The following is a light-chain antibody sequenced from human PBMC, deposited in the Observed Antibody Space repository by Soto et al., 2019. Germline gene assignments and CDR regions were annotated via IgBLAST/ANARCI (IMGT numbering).Light chain of an antibody. CDR2: AAS. CDR3: QQSYSTPWT. V-gene: IGKV1-39*01. CDR1: QSISSY. J-gene: IGKJ1*01. Sequence: IQMTKSPSSLSAAVGDRVSITCRASQSISSYLNWYQQKPGKAPKLLIYAASSLQSGVPSRFSGSGSGTDFTLTISSLQPEDFATYYCQQSYSTPWTFGQGTKVDI.